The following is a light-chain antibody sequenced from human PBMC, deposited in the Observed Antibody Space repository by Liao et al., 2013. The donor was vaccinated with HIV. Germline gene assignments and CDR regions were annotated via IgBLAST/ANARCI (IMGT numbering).Light chain of an antibody. CDR2: QDT. Sequence: SYELSQPPSVSVSPGQTASITCSGDELGDKYTHWYQQKPGQSPVLVIYQDTKRPSGIPERFSGSNSGNTATLTISGTQAMDEAVYYCQAWDISTHVVFGGGTKLTVL. V-gene: IGLV3-1*01. J-gene: IGLJ2*01. CDR1: ELGDKY. CDR3: QAWDISTHVV.